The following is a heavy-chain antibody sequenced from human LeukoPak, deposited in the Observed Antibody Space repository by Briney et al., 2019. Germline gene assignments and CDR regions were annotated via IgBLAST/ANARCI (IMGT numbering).Heavy chain of an antibody. CDR3: ARRSDSSGWAHWYFDL. J-gene: IGHJ2*01. CDR1: GGSISSGSYY. CDR2: IYTSGST. Sequence: SETLSLTCTVSGGSISSGSYYWSWIRQPAGKGLEWIGRIYTSGSTNYNPSLKSRVTISVDTSKNQFSLKLSSVTAADTAVYYCARRSDSSGWAHWYFDLWGRGTLVTVSS. D-gene: IGHD6-19*01. V-gene: IGHV4-61*02.